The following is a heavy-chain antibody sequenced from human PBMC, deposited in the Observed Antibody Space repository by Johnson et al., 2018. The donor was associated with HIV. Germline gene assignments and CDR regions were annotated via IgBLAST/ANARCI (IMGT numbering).Heavy chain of an antibody. V-gene: IGHV3-7*01. CDR1: GFTVSSNY. Sequence: VQLVESGGGLIQPGGSLRLSCAASGFTVSSNYMSWVRQAPGKGLGWVANINQDGVEKYYVDSVKGRFTISRDNSKNTLYLQMGSLRVEDTATYYCARLPSGYNRDTFNIWGQGTMVTVSS. D-gene: IGHD5-18*01. CDR3: ARLPSGYNRDTFNI. CDR2: INQDGVEK. J-gene: IGHJ3*02.